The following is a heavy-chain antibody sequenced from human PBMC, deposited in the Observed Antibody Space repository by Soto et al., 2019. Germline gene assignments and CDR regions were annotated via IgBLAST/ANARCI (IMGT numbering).Heavy chain of an antibody. CDR1: GFTVSSNY. D-gene: IGHD4-17*01. J-gene: IGHJ4*02. CDR2: IYSGGST. V-gene: IGHV3-53*02. CDR3: ARDFTGMTRDDY. Sequence: EVQLVETGGGLIQPGGSLRLSCAASGFTVSSNYMSWVRQAPGKGLEWVSVIYSGGSTYYADSVKGRFTISRDNSKNTLYLQVNSLRAEDTAVYYCARDFTGMTRDDYWGQGTLVTVSS.